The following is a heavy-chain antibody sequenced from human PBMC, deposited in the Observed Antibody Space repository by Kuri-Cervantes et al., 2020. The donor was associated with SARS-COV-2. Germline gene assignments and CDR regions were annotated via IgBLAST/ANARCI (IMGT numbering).Heavy chain of an antibody. CDR1: GGTFSSYA. V-gene: IGHV1-18*01. D-gene: IGHD2-2*01. J-gene: IGHJ4*02. CDR3: ARVAFLGYCSSTSCYHFDY. Sequence: ASVKVSCKASGGTFSSYAISWVRQAPGQGLEWMGWISTFNGNTNYAQKFQGRVTMITDTSTSTAYMELRSLRSDDTAVYYCARVAFLGYCSSTSCYHFDYWGQGTLVTVSS. CDR2: ISTFNGNT.